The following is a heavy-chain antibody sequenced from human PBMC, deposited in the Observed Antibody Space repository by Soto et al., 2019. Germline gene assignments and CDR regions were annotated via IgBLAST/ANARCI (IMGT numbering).Heavy chain of an antibody. D-gene: IGHD3-10*01. J-gene: IGHJ5*02. CDR1: GYTFPSYD. Sequence: QVQQVQSGAEVKKPGASVKVSCKASGYTFPSYDINWVRQATGQGLEWMGWMNPNSGNSGYAQKFQGRVTMTRNTSISTAYMEQSSLRSEDTAVYYCAREHYGNSAWFDPWGQGTLVTVSS. CDR2: MNPNSGNS. CDR3: AREHYGNSAWFDP. V-gene: IGHV1-8*01.